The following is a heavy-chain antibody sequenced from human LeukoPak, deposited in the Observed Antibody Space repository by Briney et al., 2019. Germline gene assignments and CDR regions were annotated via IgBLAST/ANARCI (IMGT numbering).Heavy chain of an antibody. Sequence: ASVKVSCKASGYTFTSYYMHWVRQAPGQGLEWMGIINPSGGSTSYAQKFQGKVSMTRDTSTTTVYMELSSLKSEDTAVYYCARSQGGAFSYGTDYWGQGTLVTVSS. CDR2: INPSGGST. V-gene: IGHV1-46*01. CDR3: ARSQGGAFSYGTDY. D-gene: IGHD5-18*01. J-gene: IGHJ4*02. CDR1: GYTFTSYY.